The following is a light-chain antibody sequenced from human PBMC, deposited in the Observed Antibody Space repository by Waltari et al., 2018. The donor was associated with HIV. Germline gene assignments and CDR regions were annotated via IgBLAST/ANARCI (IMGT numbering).Light chain of an antibody. Sequence: SYVLTQPPSVSVAPGQTARLTCGGTDIGTKSVHWYQQKPGQAPVVVVYEDSDRPSGIPERFSGSNSGNTATLSISSVEAGDEADYYCQVWDTLDDKSYFFGTGTRVTVL. CDR1: DIGTKS. CDR2: EDS. CDR3: QVWDTLDDKSYF. J-gene: IGLJ1*01. V-gene: IGLV3-21*02.